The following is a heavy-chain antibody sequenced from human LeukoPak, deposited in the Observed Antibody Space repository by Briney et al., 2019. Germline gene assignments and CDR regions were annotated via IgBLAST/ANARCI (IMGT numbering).Heavy chain of an antibody. CDR2: ISSTGSA. J-gene: IGHJ4*02. CDR3: ARGNDQMVSGYYFDY. D-gene: IGHD1-1*01. CDR1: GDSIRRGRSF. Sequence: KTSETLSLTCTVSGDSIRRGRSFWSWIRQHPVEGLEWIGYISSTGSAYYNPSLRSRVTISQDTSESQFSLKMISVTAADTAVYYCARGNDQMVSGYYFDYWGQGSLVTVSS. V-gene: IGHV4-31*03.